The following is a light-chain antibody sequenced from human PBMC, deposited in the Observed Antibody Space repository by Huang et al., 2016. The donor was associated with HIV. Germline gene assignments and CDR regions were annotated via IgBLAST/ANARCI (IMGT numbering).Light chain of an antibody. CDR3: LQDHTYPWT. V-gene: IGKV1-6*01. CDR2: AAS. Sequence: AIQMTQSPSSLSASVGDRVTITCRSSQDIRNDLGWYQQKPGKAPNLLIFAASTLQSGVPSRFSGSGSDTDFTLTISSLQPEDFATYYCLQDHTYPWTFGQGTKVEI. J-gene: IGKJ1*01. CDR1: QDIRND.